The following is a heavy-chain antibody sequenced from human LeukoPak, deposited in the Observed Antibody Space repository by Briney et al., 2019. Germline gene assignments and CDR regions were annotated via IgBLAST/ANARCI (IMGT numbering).Heavy chain of an antibody. CDR2: ISGSGAHT. Sequence: PGASLRLSCAASGIMFSDYSMSWVRQAPGKGLEWVSIISGSGAHTYYAASVTGRFTLSRDNSKNTLFLRMNSLRVEDTAVYSCAKMYHMHTSYYYGMDVWGHGTAVTVSS. J-gene: IGHJ6*02. CDR1: GIMFSDYS. D-gene: IGHD2-2*01. CDR3: AKMYHMHTSYYYGMDV. V-gene: IGHV3-23*01.